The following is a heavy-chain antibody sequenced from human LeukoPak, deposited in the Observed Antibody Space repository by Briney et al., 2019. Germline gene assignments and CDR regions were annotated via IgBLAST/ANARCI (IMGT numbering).Heavy chain of an antibody. J-gene: IGHJ6*04. CDR2: INHSGTT. D-gene: IGHD6-19*01. CDR3: ARGLRLPSRSTPAVPHV. CDR1: GGSFSDYY. V-gene: IGHV4-34*01. Sequence: PSQTLSLTCAVDGGSFSDYYWNWISQSPGKGMEWNGEINHSGTTNYNPSLKSRVTISVDTSKNQFSLRLSSVTAADTAIYHCARGLRLPSRSTPAVPHVWSKGTTVTVSA.